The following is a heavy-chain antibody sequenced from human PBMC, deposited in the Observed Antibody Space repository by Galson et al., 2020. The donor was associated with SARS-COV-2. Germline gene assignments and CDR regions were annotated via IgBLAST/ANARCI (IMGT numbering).Heavy chain of an antibody. V-gene: IGHV3-30*18. CDR1: GFTFSSYG. J-gene: IGHJ4*02. Sequence: GGSLRLSCAASGFTFSSYGMHWVRQAPGKGLEWVAVISYDGSNKYYADSVKGRFTISRDNSKNTLYLQMNSLRAEDTAVYYCAKGSSYYYGSGILWGQGTLVTVSS. CDR3: AKGSSYYYGSGIL. D-gene: IGHD3-10*01. CDR2: ISYDGSNK.